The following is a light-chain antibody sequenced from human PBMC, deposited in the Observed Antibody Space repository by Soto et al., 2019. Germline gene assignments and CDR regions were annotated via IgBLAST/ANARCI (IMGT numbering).Light chain of an antibody. Sequence: LVLTQSPGTLSLSPGERATLSCSASQSVSSSYLAWYQQSPGQAPRLIIYGASSRATGIPDRLRGSGSGTDFTLTIGRLEPEDVAVDYGQQYDSSPKTFGQGTKVDIK. CDR3: QQYDSSPKT. V-gene: IGKV3-20*01. J-gene: IGKJ1*01. CDR2: GAS. CDR1: QSVSSSY.